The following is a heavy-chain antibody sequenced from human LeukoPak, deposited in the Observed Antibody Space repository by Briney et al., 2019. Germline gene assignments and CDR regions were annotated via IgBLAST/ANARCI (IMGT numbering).Heavy chain of an antibody. J-gene: IGHJ4*02. CDR3: ARGAMQGDYFDY. Sequence: SETLSLTCAVSGYSISSGYYWGWIRQPPGKGLEWIGSIYHSGSAYYNPSLKSRVSISVDTSKNQFSLKLSSVTAADTAVYFCARGAMQGDYFDYWGQGNPGTVSS. CDR2: IYHSGSA. V-gene: IGHV4-38-2*01. CDR1: GYSISSGYY. D-gene: IGHD2-2*01.